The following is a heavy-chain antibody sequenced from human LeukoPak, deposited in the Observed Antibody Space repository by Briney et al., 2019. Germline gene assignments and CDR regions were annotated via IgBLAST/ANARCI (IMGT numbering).Heavy chain of an antibody. D-gene: IGHD2-15*01. CDR1: GYSITNYW. Sequence: GESLKISCKGSGYSITNYWIGWLRQMPGKGLEWMGIIYPADPDIRYSPSFQGQVTISADKSISTAYLQWSSLKASDTAMYYCARQEYCSGGSCYTWFDPWGQGTMVTVSS. J-gene: IGHJ5*02. CDR2: IYPADPDI. CDR3: ARQEYCSGGSCYTWFDP. V-gene: IGHV5-51*01.